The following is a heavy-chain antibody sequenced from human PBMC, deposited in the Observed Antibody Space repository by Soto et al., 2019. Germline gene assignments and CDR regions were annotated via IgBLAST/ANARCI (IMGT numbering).Heavy chain of an antibody. Sequence: QVQLVQSGAEVKKPGASVKVSCKASGYTFTSYSMHWVRQAPGQGLEWMGIINPSGGSASYAQKLQGRLTMTRDTSTSTVYMELSSLRSEDTAVYYCARHHGVDFWGQGTTVTVFS. CDR1: GYTFTSYS. CDR3: ARHHGVDF. J-gene: IGHJ6*02. CDR2: INPSGGSA. V-gene: IGHV1-46*03.